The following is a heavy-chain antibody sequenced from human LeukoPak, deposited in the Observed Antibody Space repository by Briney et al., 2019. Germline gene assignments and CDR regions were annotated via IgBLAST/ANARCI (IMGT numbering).Heavy chain of an antibody. CDR2: IIPILGIA. D-gene: IGHD5-18*01. J-gene: IGHJ6*02. V-gene: IGHV1-69*04. Sequence: SAKVSCKASGGTFSSYAISWVRQAPGQGLEWMGRIIPILGIANYAQKFQGRVTITADKSTSTAYMELSSLRSEDTAVYYCARDSGYSYGYAYYYYGMDVWGQGTTVTVSS. CDR3: ARDSGYSYGYAYYYYGMDV. CDR1: GGTFSSYA.